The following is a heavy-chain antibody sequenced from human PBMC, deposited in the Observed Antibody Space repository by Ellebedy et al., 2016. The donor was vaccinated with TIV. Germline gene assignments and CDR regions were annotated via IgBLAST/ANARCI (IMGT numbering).Heavy chain of an antibody. CDR2: INSDGSST. CDR3: ARAKGGYNLDY. D-gene: IGHD5-24*01. Sequence: PGGSLRLSCAASGFTFSSYWMHWVRQAPGKGLVWVSRINSDGSSTTYADSVKGRFTISRDNAKNTLYLQMNSLRAEDTAVYYCARAKGGYNLDYWGQGTLVTVSS. J-gene: IGHJ4*02. V-gene: IGHV3-74*01. CDR1: GFTFSSYW.